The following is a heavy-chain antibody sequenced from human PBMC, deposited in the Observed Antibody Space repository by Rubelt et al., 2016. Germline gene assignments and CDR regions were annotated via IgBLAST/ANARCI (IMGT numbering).Heavy chain of an antibody. V-gene: IGHV4-38-2*02. CDR3: ARPTGASSASGSFLV. D-gene: IGHD3-10*01. CDR2: FFHDGST. J-gene: IGHJ4*02. CDR1: GYSINNGYY. Sequence: QVQLQESGPGLVKPSETLSLTCTVSGYSINNGYYWGWIRQPPGKGLEWIASFFHDGSTKYNPSLKSRVTISKAGSKNQFSLNLSSVTAADTAVYYCARPTGASSASGSFLVWGQRTLVTVSS.